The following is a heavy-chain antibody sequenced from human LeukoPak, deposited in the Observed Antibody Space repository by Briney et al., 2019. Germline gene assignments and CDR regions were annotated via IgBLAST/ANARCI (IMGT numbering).Heavy chain of an antibody. CDR3: ARDRGLPHRHFDY. J-gene: IGHJ4*02. D-gene: IGHD4-17*01. CDR2: INSDGSST. V-gene: IGHV3-74*01. Sequence: PGGSLRLSCAASGFTFGSYWMHWVRQAPGKGLVWVSRINSDGSSTSYADSVKGRFTISRDNAKNTLYLQMNSLRAEDTAVYYCARDRGLPHRHFDYWGQGTLVTVSS. CDR1: GFTFGSYW.